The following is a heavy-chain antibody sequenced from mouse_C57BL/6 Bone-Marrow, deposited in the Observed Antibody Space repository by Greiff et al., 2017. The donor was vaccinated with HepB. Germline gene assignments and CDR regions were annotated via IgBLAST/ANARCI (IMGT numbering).Heavy chain of an antibody. V-gene: IGHV1-75*01. D-gene: IGHD1-1*01. J-gene: IGHJ4*01. CDR2: IFPGSGST. CDR3: ARFGYYYCSSLYYAMDY. CDR1: GYTFTDYY. Sequence: VQLQQSGPELVKPGASVKISCKASGYTFTDYYINWVKQRPVQGLEWIGWIFPGSGSTYYNEKFKGKATLTVDKSSSTAYMLLSSLTSEDSAVYLGARFGYYYCSSLYYAMDYWGQGTSVTVSS.